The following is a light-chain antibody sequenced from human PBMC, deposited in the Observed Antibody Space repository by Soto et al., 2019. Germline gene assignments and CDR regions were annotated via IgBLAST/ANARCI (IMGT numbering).Light chain of an antibody. CDR3: HQYYITPRT. CDR2: WAS. J-gene: IGKJ1*01. CDR1: QSVLYSSNNKNY. V-gene: IGKV4-1*01. Sequence: DIVMTQSPDSLAVSLGERATINCKSSQSVLYSSNNKNYLAWYQQKPGQPPKLLFYWASTRESGVPDRFSGSGSGTDFTLTISSLQAEDVAIYYCHQYYITPRTFGQGTRWKSN.